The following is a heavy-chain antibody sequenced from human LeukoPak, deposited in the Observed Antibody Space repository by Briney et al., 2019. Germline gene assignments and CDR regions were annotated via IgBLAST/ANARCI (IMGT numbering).Heavy chain of an antibody. J-gene: IGHJ3*02. D-gene: IGHD6-13*01. CDR1: GGSISSSNW. V-gene: IGHV4-4*02. CDR3: ARDRVGIAAAGFQESDAFDI. Sequence: SETLSLTCAVSGGSISSSNWWSWVRQPPGKGLEWIGEIYHSGSTNYNPSLKSRVTISVDKSKNQFSLKLSSVTAADTAVYYCARDRVGIAAAGFQESDAFDIWGQGTMVTVSS. CDR2: IYHSGST.